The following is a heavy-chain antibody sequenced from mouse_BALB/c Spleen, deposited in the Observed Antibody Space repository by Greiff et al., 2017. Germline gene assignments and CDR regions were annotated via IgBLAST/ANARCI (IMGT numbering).Heavy chain of an antibody. D-gene: IGHD1-1*01. J-gene: IGHJ1*01. CDR2: ISSGSSTI. V-gene: IGHV5-17*02. Sequence: EVMLVESGGGLVQPGGSRKLSCAASGFTFSSFGMHWVRQAPEKGLEWVAYISSGSSTIYYADTVKGRFTISRDNPKNTLFLQMTSLRSEDTAMYYCARGYYGSRVYWYFDVWGAGTTVTVSS. CDR1: GFTFSSFG. CDR3: ARGYYGSRVYWYFDV.